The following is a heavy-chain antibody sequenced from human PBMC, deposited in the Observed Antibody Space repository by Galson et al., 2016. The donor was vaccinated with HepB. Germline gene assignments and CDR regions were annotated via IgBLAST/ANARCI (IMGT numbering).Heavy chain of an antibody. V-gene: IGHV3-74*01. CDR1: GFTFGTHW. CDR2: ISDDGRGT. CDR3: ARYDGVSGADC. J-gene: IGHJ4*02. Sequence: SLRLSCAASGFTFGTHWMHWVRQAPGKGLVWVSRISDDGRGTNYADSVKGRFTISRDNAKNTLYLQMNSLRVDDTAVYYCARYDGVSGADCWGQGTLVTVSS. D-gene: IGHD2-8*01.